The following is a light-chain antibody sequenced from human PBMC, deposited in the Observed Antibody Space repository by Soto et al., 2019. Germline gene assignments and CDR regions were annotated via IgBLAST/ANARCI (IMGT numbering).Light chain of an antibody. CDR3: CSFAGTYTFVV. CDR1: SGDVGGYNY. Sequence: QSVLTQPRSVSGSPGQSVTISCTGTSGDVGGYNYVSWYQQFPGNAPKLMIYDVTKRPSGVPDRFSGSKSGNTASLTISGLQTEDEADYYCCSFAGTYTFVVFCGGTKLTVL. V-gene: IGLV2-11*01. CDR2: DVT. J-gene: IGLJ2*01.